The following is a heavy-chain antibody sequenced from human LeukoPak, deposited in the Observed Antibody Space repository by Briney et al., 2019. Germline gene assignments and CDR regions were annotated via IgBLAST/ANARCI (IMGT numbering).Heavy chain of an antibody. D-gene: IGHD2-2*01. CDR1: GFTFSSYA. CDR3: AKGGSTSPNGINDY. CDR2: ISAGSST. Sequence: GGSLRLSCAASGFTFSSYAMSWVRQAPGKGLEWVSAISAGSSTNYADSVKGRFTISRDNSKNTLYLQMNSLRAEDTAVYYCAKGGSTSPNGINDYWGQGTLVTVSS. V-gene: IGHV3-23*01. J-gene: IGHJ4*02.